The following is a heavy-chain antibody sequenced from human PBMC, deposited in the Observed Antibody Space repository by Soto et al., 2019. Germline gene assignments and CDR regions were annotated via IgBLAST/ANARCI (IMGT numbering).Heavy chain of an antibody. CDR1: GFTFSSYS. Sequence: GRSLRLSCAASGFTFSSYSMNWVRQAPGKGLEWVSYISSSSSTIYYADSVKGRFTISRDNAKNSLYLQMNSLRDEDTAVYYCARDRRLHGKYYYYYGMDVWGQGTTVTVSS. CDR3: ARDRRLHGKYYYYYGMDV. CDR2: ISSSSSTI. J-gene: IGHJ6*02. D-gene: IGHD4-4*01. V-gene: IGHV3-48*02.